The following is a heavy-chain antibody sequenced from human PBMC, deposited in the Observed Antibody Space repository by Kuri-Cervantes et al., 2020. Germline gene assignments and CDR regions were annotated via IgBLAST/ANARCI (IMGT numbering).Heavy chain of an antibody. CDR2: IYYSGST. J-gene: IGHJ4*02. CDR3: ASSSGWLLLREGDPFDY. D-gene: IGHD3-22*01. CDR1: GGSISSYY. Sequence: GSLRLSCTVSGGSISSYYWSWIRQPPGKGLEWIGYIYYSGSTNYNPSLKSRVTISVDTSKNQFSLKLSSATAADTAVYYCASSSGWLLLREGDPFDYWGQGTLVTVSS. V-gene: IGHV4-59*13.